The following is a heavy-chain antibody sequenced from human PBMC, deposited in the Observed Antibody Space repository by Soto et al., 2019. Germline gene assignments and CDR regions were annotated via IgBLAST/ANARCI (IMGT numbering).Heavy chain of an antibody. V-gene: IGHV4-30-4*01. CDR2: ISYSGTT. D-gene: IGHD5-18*01. CDR1: GDSISSINNY. CDR3: ARGRGYSYGLDP. J-gene: IGHJ5*02. Sequence: QVQLQESGPGLVKPSQTLSLTCTVSGDSISSINNYWSWIRQPPGEGLEWIGFISYSGTTSYSPALKSRVAISLDTSQNQFSLSLNFVTAADTAVYYCARGRGYSYGLDPWGQGSLVTVSS.